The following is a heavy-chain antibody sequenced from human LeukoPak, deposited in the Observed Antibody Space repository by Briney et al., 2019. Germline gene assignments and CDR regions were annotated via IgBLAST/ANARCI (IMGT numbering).Heavy chain of an antibody. Sequence: GGSLRLSCAASGFTFSSYWMSWVRQAPGKGLEWVANIKQDGSEKYYVDSVKGRFTISRDNAKNSLYLQMNSLRAEDTAVYYCARDWYCSSTSCSPDALDIWGQGTMVTVSS. CDR3: ARDWYCSSTSCSPDALDI. CDR2: IKQDGSEK. CDR1: GFTFSSYW. V-gene: IGHV3-7*01. D-gene: IGHD2-2*01. J-gene: IGHJ3*02.